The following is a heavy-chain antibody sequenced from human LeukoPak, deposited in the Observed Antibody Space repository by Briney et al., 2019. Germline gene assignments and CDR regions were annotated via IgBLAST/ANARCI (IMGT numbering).Heavy chain of an antibody. CDR3: VLSPAPGGKRGYFDY. J-gene: IGHJ4*02. V-gene: IGHV3-30-3*01. D-gene: IGHD3-16*01. CDR2: ISYDGSNK. Sequence: GRSLRLSCAASGFTFGSYAMHWIRQAPGKGLEWVAVISYDGSNKYFADSVKGRFTISRDNSKNTLYLQMNSLRAEDTAVYYCVLSPAPGGKRGYFDYWGQGTLVTVSS. CDR1: GFTFGSYA.